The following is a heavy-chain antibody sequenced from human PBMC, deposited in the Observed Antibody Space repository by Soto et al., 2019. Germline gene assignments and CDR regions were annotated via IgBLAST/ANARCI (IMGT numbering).Heavy chain of an antibody. CDR1: GGSVSSGSYY. Sequence: KSSETLSLTCTVSGGSVSSGSYYWSWIRQPPGKGLEWIGYIYYSGSTNYNPSLKSRVTISVDTSKNQFSLKLSSVTAADTAVYYCARDPGDTSPSSSWRYYYYGMDVWGQGTTVTVSS. J-gene: IGHJ6*02. CDR2: IYYSGST. V-gene: IGHV4-61*01. CDR3: ARDPGDTSPSSSWRYYYYGMDV. D-gene: IGHD6-13*01.